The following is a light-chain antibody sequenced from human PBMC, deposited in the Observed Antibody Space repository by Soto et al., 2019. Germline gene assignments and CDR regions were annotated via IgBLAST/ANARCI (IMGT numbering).Light chain of an antibody. Sequence: EIMLTQSPATLSLSPGERATLSCRASQSVSSYLAWYQQKPGRAPRILIYDASNRAAGIPARFSGSGSGTDFTLTISSLEPEDFAVYYCQQRRNWPLTFGGGTRVDIK. CDR3: QQRRNWPLT. CDR1: QSVSSY. CDR2: DAS. J-gene: IGKJ4*01. V-gene: IGKV3-11*01.